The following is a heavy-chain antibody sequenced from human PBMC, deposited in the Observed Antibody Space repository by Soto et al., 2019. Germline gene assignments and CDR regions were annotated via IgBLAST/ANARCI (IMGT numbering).Heavy chain of an antibody. CDR1: GFTFSSYW. J-gene: IGHJ6*02. D-gene: IGHD3-16*01. V-gene: IGHV3-33*08. CDR2: IWYDGSNK. Sequence: VQLVESGGGLVQPGGSLRLSCAASGFTFSSYWMSWVRQAPGKGLEWVAVIWYDGSNKYYADSVKGRFTISRDNSKNTLYLQMNSLRAEDTAVYYCARDVGEDGDYAYYGMDVWGQGTTVTVSS. CDR3: ARDVGEDGDYAYYGMDV.